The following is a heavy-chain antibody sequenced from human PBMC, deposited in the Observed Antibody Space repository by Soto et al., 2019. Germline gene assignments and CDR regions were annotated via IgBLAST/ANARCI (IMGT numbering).Heavy chain of an antibody. Sequence: SVKVSCKASGFTFSSSAVQWVRQARGQGLEWIGWIVLGNGNTNYAQKFQERVTITRDMSTSTAYMEVRSLTFEDTAVYYCATRIGNIGWYWLDTWGQGTLVTVPS. V-gene: IGHV1-58*01. CDR1: GFTFSSSA. CDR3: ATRIGNIGWYWLDT. CDR2: IVLGNGNT. J-gene: IGHJ5*02. D-gene: IGHD6-19*01.